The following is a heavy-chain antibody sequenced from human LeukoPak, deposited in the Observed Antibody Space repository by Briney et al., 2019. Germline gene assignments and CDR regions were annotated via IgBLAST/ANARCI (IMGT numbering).Heavy chain of an antibody. V-gene: IGHV1-69*13. J-gene: IGHJ4*02. D-gene: IGHD6-6*01. CDR2: IIPIFGTA. Sequence: ASVKVSCKASGGTFSSYAISWVRQAPGQGLEWMGGIIPIFGTANYAQKFQGRVTITADESTSTAYMELSSLRSEDTAVYYCARDVGGTAARPTVFDYWGQGTLVTVSS. CDR3: ARDVGGTAARPTVFDY. CDR1: GGTFSSYA.